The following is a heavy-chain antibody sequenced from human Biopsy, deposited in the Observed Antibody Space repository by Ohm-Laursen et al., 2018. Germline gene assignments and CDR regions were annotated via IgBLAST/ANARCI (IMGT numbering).Heavy chain of an antibody. CDR2: IIPIFDTA. V-gene: IGHV1-69*06. J-gene: IGHJ4*02. CDR3: ASDLLGRAGYCGGRNCQIAY. Sequence: GSSVKVSCKTSGGTLSNYAINWVRQAPGQGLEWMGGIIPIFDTANYAQKFQDRVTITADKSTFTAYMELSSLRSEDTAVYYCASDLLGRAGYCGGRNCQIAYWGQGTLVTVSS. D-gene: IGHD2-15*01. CDR1: GGTLSNYA.